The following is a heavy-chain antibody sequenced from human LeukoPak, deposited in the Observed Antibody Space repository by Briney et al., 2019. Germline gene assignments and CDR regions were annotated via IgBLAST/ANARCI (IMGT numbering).Heavy chain of an antibody. CDR1: GFTFSSYE. J-gene: IGHJ4*02. V-gene: IGHV3-48*03. CDR3: ARVREGDYFDY. CDR2: ISSSGSTI. Sequence: HSGESLRLSCAASGFTFSSYEMNWVRQAPGKGLEWVSYISSSGSTIYYADSVKGRFTISRDNAKNSLYLQMNSLRAEDTAVYYCARVREGDYFDYWGQGTLVTVSS.